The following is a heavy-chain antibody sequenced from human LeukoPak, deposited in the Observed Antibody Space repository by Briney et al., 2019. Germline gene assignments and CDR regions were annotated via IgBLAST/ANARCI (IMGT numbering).Heavy chain of an antibody. J-gene: IGHJ3*02. D-gene: IGHD3-22*01. CDR1: GGSIRGYY. CDR2: IYSSGST. Sequence: TSETLSLTCNVSGGSIRGYYWSWIRQPPGKGLEWIGYIYSSGSTNYNPSLKSRVIMSVDTSKNQFSLKVSSVTAADTAVYYCAKSNGYGLIDIWGQGTMVTVSS. CDR3: AKSNGYGLIDI. V-gene: IGHV4-59*01.